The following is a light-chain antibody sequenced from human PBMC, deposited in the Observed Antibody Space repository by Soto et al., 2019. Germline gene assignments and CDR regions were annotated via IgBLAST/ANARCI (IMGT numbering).Light chain of an antibody. CDR1: QSVSSN. J-gene: IGKJ4*01. Sequence: EIVMTQSPATLSVSPGERATLSCRASQSVSSNLAWYQQKSGQTPRLLIYGASTRATDIPARFSGGGSGTEFTLTISSLQSEVFAVYYCQQYDNWPLTFGGGTKVEI. CDR3: QQYDNWPLT. V-gene: IGKV3-15*01. CDR2: GAS.